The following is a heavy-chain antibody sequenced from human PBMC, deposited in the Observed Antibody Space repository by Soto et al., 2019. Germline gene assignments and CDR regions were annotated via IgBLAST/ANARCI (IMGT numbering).Heavy chain of an antibody. V-gene: IGHV3-66*01. CDR1: GFTVSSNY. J-gene: IGHJ4*02. D-gene: IGHD1-26*01. CDR2: IYSGGST. CDR3: ASGNIPDSYYFDY. Sequence: GGSLRLSCAASGFTVSSNYMSWVRQAPGKGLEWVSVIYSGGSTYYADSVKGRFTISRDNSKNTLYLQMNSLRAEDTAVYYCASGNIPDSYYFDYWGQGTLVTVSS.